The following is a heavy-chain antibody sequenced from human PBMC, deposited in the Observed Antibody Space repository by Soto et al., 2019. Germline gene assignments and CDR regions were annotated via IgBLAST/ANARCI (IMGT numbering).Heavy chain of an antibody. D-gene: IGHD5-18*01. CDR3: ARTLYSYGPRFDY. Sequence: SETLSLTCTGSGGSISSYYWSWIRQPPGKGLEWIGYIYYSGSTNYNPSLKSRVTISVDTSKNQFSLKLSSVTAADTAVYYCARTLYSYGPRFDYRGQGTLVTVS. CDR2: IYYSGST. J-gene: IGHJ4*02. CDR1: GGSISSYY. V-gene: IGHV4-59*01.